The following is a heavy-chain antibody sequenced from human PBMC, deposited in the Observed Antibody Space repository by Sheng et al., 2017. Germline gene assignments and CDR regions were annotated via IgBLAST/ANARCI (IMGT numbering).Heavy chain of an antibody. V-gene: IGHV3-48*03. CDR1: GFTFSTFE. D-gene: IGHD3-3*01. J-gene: IGHJ4*02. CDR2: ISSSGTTI. CDR3: ARGGRGLEY. Sequence: EVQLVESGGGLVQPGGSLRLSCIASGFTFSTFEMNWVRQAPGKGLEYFSYISSSGTTIYYAESVKGRFTISRDNAKNSLYLQMNSLRAEDTSIYYCARGGRGLEYWGQGTLVTVSS.